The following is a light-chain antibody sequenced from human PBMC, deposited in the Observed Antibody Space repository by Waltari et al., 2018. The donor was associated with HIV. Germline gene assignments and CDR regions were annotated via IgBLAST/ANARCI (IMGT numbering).Light chain of an antibody. CDR2: VGPGGIVG. CDR3: GADHGSGSNFVYV. Sequence: QPMLTQPPSASASLGASVTLTCTLSSGYRNYKVAWYQQRPGKGPRFVMRVGPGGIVGSKGDGIPDRFSVLGSGLNRYLTIKNIREEDESDYHCGADHGSGSNFVYVFGSGTKVTVL. J-gene: IGLJ1*01. CDR1: SGYRNYK. V-gene: IGLV9-49*01.